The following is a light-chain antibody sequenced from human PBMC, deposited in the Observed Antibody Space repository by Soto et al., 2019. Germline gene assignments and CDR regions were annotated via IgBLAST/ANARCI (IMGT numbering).Light chain of an antibody. CDR1: QSVLYSSNNKNY. CDR2: WAS. J-gene: IGKJ2*01. CDR3: QQYYSTPDT. V-gene: IGKV4-1*01. Sequence: DIVMTQSPDSLAVSLGERATINCKSSQSVLYSSNNKNYLAWYQQKPGQPPKLLIYWASTREYGVPDRFSGSGSGTDFTLTSSSLQAEDVAIYYCQQYYSTPDTFGQGTKLEIK.